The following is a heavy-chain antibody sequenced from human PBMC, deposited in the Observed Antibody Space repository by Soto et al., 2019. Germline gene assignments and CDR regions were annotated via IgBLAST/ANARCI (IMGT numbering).Heavy chain of an antibody. CDR3: ATSPFTYDTSGYLDY. Sequence: QVQLVQSGAEVKKPGSSVTVSCRASGGTFSNYAINWVRQAPGHGLEWMAGIIRLFGTTNNAQKFQGRVTITADECTSTAYMELSSLRSEDTAVFFCATSPFTYDTSGYLDYWGQGTLVTVSP. V-gene: IGHV1-69*12. D-gene: IGHD3-22*01. J-gene: IGHJ4*02. CDR1: GGTFSNYA. CDR2: IIRLFGTT.